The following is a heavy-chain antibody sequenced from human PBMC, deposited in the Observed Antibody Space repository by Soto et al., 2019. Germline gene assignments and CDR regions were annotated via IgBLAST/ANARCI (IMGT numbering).Heavy chain of an antibody. J-gene: IGHJ6*02. CDR2: IIPIFGTA. D-gene: IGHD3-10*01. Sequence: VKVSCKASGGTFSSYAISWVRQAPGQGLEWMGGIIPIFGTANYAQKFQGRVTITADESTSTAYMELSSLRSEDTAVYYCASPGERATLYYYGSGPRPYYYGMDVWGQGTTVTVSS. CDR1: GGTFSSYA. CDR3: ASPGERATLYYYGSGPRPYYYGMDV. V-gene: IGHV1-69*13.